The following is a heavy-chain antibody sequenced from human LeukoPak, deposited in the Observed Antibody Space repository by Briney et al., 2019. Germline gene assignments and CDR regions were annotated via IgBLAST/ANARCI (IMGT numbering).Heavy chain of an antibody. V-gene: IGHV3-7*05. D-gene: IGHD3-22*01. CDR1: GFTFSSYW. Sequence: GGSLRLSCAASGFTFSSYWMSWVRQAPGKGPEWVANIKQDGGEKYYVDSVKGRFTISRDKAKNSLYLQMNSLRAEDTAVYYCARESSRDMDSSGYLDPWGQGTLVTVSS. J-gene: IGHJ5*02. CDR3: ARESSRDMDSSGYLDP. CDR2: IKQDGGEK.